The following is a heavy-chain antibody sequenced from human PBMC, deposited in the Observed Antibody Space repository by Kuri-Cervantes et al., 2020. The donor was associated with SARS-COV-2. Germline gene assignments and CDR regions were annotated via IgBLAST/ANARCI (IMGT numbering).Heavy chain of an antibody. CDR3: AAWGFPIVGATGPDAFDI. D-gene: IGHD1-26*01. CDR1: GGTFGSYA. J-gene: IGHJ3*02. V-gene: IGHV1-69*04. CDR2: IIPILGTA. Sequence: SVKVSCKASGGTFGSYAISWVRQAPGQGLEWMGRIIPILGTANYAQKFQGRVRITADKSTSTAYMGLSSLRSEDTAVYYCAAWGFPIVGATGPDAFDIWGQGTMVTVSS.